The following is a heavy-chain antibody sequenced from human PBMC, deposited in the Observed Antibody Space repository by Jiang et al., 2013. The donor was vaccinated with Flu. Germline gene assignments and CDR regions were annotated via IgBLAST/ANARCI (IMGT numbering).Heavy chain of an antibody. CDR1: GGSISSSSYY. J-gene: IGHJ4*02. V-gene: IGHV4-39*07. D-gene: IGHD6-13*01. CDR2: IYYSGST. CDR3: ARSRGVGKQQLVMGY. Sequence: SLTCTVSGGSISSSSYYWGWIRQPPGKGLEWIGSIYYSGSTYYNPSLKSRVTISVDTSKNQFSLKLSSVTAADTAVYYCARSRGVGKQQLVMGYWGQGTLVTVSS.